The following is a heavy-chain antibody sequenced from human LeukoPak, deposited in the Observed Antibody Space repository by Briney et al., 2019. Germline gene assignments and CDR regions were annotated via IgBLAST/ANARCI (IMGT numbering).Heavy chain of an antibody. CDR3: ATSGSFRY. J-gene: IGHJ4*02. Sequence: PGGSLRLSCAASGFTFSSYAMHWVRQAPGKGLEWVAVISYDGRNKYYADSVKGRFTISRDNSKNTLYLQMNSLRAEDTAVYYCATSGSFRYWGQGTLVTVSS. D-gene: IGHD1-26*01. V-gene: IGHV3-30-3*01. CDR1: GFTFSSYA. CDR2: ISYDGRNK.